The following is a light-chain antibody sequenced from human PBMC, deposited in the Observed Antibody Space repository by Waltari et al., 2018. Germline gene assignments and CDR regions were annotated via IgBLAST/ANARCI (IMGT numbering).Light chain of an antibody. CDR2: RAS. Sequence: DVQMTQSPSSLSASVGDRVTITCRASQPISNYLNWYQQKPGKAPKLLIFRASNLHTGVPSRFSGSGSGTEVTLTISGVQPEDFATYFCQQSDSTLNTFGQGTNLEIK. CDR3: QQSDSTLNT. V-gene: IGKV1-39*01. CDR1: QPISNY. J-gene: IGKJ2*01.